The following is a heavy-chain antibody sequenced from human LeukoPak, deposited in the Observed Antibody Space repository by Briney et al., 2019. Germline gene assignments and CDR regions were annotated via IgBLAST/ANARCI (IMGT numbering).Heavy chain of an antibody. V-gene: IGHV3-48*01. CDR1: GFTFSNYG. CDR3: ARTWYSSDWYRFDY. CDR2: ISSGSTTI. D-gene: IGHD6-19*01. Sequence: GGSLRLSCAASGFTFSNYGMNWVRQAPGKGLEWVSYISSGSTTIYYADSVKGRFTISRDNAKNSLYPQMNSLRAEDTAVYYCARTWYSSDWYRFDYWGQGALVTVSS. J-gene: IGHJ4*02.